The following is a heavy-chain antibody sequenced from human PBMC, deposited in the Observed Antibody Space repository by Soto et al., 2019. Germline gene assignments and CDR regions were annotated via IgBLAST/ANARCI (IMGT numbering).Heavy chain of an antibody. J-gene: IGHJ6*02. CDR1: GFTFSSYA. Sequence: QVQLVESGGGVVQPGRSLRLSCAASGFTFSSYAMHWVSQAPGTGLEWVTDIWFDGSNKYYADSVKGRFTISRDNSKNTLFLQMNSLRSEDTAVYYCARDRGSDDYYYGRDVWGQGTTVTVSS. D-gene: IGHD6-25*01. CDR2: IWFDGSNK. CDR3: ARDRGSDDYYYGRDV. V-gene: IGHV3-33*01.